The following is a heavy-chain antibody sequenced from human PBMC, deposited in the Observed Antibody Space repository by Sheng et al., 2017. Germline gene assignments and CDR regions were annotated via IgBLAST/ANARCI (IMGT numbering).Heavy chain of an antibody. CDR3: ASGGDSSGLKAMNAFDI. CDR2: IWYDGSNK. CDR1: GFTFSSYG. V-gene: IGHV3-33*01. J-gene: IGHJ3*02. D-gene: IGHD3-22*01. Sequence: QVQLVESGGGVVQPGRSLRLSCAASGFTFSSYGMHWVRQAPGKGLEWVAVIWYDGSNKYYADSVKGRFTISRDNSKNTLYLQMNSLRAEDTAVYYCASGGDSSGLKAMNAFDIWGQGDNGHRLF.